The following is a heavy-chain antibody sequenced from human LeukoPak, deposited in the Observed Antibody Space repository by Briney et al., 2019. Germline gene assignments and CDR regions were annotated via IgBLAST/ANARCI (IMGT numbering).Heavy chain of an antibody. Sequence: GESLKISCKGSGYSFTSYWIGWVRQMPGKGLEWMGIIYPGDSDTRYSPSFQGQVTISADKSISTAYLQWSSLKASDTAMYYCARGFFVPTSPNYDILTGYYNVPLPDYWGQGTLVTVSS. CDR2: IYPGDSDT. CDR1: GYSFTSYW. J-gene: IGHJ4*02. CDR3: ARGFFVPTSPNYDILTGYYNVPLPDY. D-gene: IGHD3-9*01. V-gene: IGHV5-51*01.